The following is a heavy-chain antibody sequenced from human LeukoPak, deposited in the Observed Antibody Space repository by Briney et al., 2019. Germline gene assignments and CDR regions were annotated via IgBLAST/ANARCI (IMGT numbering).Heavy chain of an antibody. V-gene: IGHV3-7*01. D-gene: IGHD3-10*01. CDR1: GFTFSDYW. CDR3: ARLTLPRLGFDY. J-gene: IGHJ4*02. Sequence: GGSLRLSCAASGFTFSDYWMSWVRQAPGKGLEWVATTKQDASEKYYVDSVKGRFTISRDNAKNSLYLQMNSLRAEDTAVYYCARLTLPRLGFDYWGQGTLVTVSS. CDR2: TKQDASEK.